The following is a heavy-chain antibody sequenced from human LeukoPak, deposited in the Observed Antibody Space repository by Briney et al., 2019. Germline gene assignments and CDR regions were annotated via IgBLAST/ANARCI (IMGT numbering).Heavy chain of an antibody. D-gene: IGHD4-23*01. Sequence: SETLSLTCTVSGGSISSSSYYWGWIRQPPGKGLEWIGSMYYSESTYYNPSLKSRVTISVDTSKNQFSLKLSSVTAADTAVYYCARVGVDYSGNIIKYFFDYWGQGTLVTVSS. CDR3: ARVGVDYSGNIIKYFFDY. V-gene: IGHV4-39*07. J-gene: IGHJ4*02. CDR1: GGSISSSSYY. CDR2: MYYSEST.